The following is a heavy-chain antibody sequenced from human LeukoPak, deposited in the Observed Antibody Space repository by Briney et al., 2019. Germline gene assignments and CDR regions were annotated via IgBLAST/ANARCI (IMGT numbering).Heavy chain of an antibody. CDR2: IDSYRGRT. J-gene: IGHJ3*02. CDR1: GDSVISSSYY. CDR3: ARSGPPAGRPDAFDI. V-gene: IGHV4-39*07. D-gene: IGHD2-2*01. Sequence: PPETLSLTCTVSGDSVISSSYYWGWIRQPPGKGRESIGAIDSYRGRTYYNPSLNSRATIAVDTSKNQFSLKLSSVTVADTAVYCARSGPPAGRPDAFDIWGQGTMATVLS.